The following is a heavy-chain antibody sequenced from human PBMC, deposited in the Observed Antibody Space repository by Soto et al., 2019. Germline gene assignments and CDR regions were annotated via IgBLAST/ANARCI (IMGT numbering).Heavy chain of an antibody. CDR1: GFTVSSNY. Sequence: LRLSCAASGFTVSSNYMSWVRQAPGKGLEWVSVIYSGGSTYYADSVKGRLTISRHNSKNTLYLQMNSLRAEDTAVYYCARGGGYDPMDAFDIWGQGTMVTVSS. V-gene: IGHV3-53*04. CDR3: ARGGGYDPMDAFDI. D-gene: IGHD5-12*01. J-gene: IGHJ3*02. CDR2: IYSGGST.